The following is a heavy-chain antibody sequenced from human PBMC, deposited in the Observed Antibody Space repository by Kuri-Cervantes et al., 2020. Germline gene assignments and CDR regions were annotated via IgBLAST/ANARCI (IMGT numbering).Heavy chain of an antibody. CDR3: ARDRVLPLYYYYGMDV. D-gene: IGHD3-10*01. J-gene: IGHJ6*02. V-gene: IGHV3-30*03. Sequence: GESLKISCAASGFTFSSYGMHWVRQAPGKGLEWVAVISYDGSNKYYADSVKGRFTISRDNSKNTPYLQMNSLRAEDTAVYYCARDRVLPLYYYYGMDVWAKGPRSPSP. CDR1: GFTFSSYG. CDR2: ISYDGSNK.